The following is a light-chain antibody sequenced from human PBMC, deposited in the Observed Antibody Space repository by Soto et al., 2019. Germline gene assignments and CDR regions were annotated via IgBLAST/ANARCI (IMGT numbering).Light chain of an antibody. V-gene: IGLV2-23*02. CDR1: SSDVGSDNL. CDR2: EVN. Sequence: QSALTQPASVSGSPGQAITISCTGTSSDVGSDNLVSWYQQHPGKAPKFIIYEVNQRPAGVSYRFSGSKSGNTAYLTISGRQAEDEADYYCCSYAGSITYVFGTGTKVTVL. J-gene: IGLJ1*01. CDR3: CSYAGSITYV.